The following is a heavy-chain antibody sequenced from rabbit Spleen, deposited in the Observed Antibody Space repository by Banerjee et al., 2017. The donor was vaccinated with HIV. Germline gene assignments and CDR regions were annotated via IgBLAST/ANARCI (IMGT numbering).Heavy chain of an antibody. V-gene: IGHV1S40*01. CDR3: ARDSGTSFSSYGMDL. CDR1: GFSFSSSDY. J-gene: IGHJ6*01. D-gene: IGHD8-1*01. Sequence: QSLEESGGDLVKPGASLTLTCTASGFSFSSSDYMCWVRQAPGKGLECGACIYPDSSGSTYYANWAKGRLTISKASSTTVTLQMTSLTVADMATYFCARDSGTSFSSYGMDLWGQGTLVTVS. CDR2: IYPDSSGST.